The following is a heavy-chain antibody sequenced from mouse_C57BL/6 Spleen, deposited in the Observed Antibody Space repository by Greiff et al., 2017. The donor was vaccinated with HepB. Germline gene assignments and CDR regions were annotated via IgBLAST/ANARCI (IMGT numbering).Heavy chain of an antibody. V-gene: IGHV1-15*01. J-gene: IGHJ2*01. D-gene: IGHD2-3*01. Sequence: QVQLQQSGAELVRPGASVTLSCKASGYTFTDYEMHWVKQTPVHGLEWIGAIDPETGGTAYNQKFKGKAILTADKSSSTAYMELRSLTSEDSAVYYCTRSGDGFPKDYWGQGTTLTVSS. CDR2: IDPETGGT. CDR3: TRSGDGFPKDY. CDR1: GYTFTDYE.